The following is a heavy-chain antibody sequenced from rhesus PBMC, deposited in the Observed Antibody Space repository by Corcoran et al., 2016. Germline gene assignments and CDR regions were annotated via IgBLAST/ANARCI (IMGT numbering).Heavy chain of an antibody. V-gene: IGHV4-80*01. D-gene: IGHD6S26*01. CDR3: ASEGLGWSPADY. CDR2: VSGYTSDT. CDR1: GDSTSRHW. Sequence: QVHLKESGPGLVKPSETLSLTCAVSGDSTSRHWWRWFRQSPGKGLEWMGEVSGYTSDTNYNPSLKGLVTISQDAARNMLSLKLNSVTAADSAVYYCASEGLGWSPADYWGQGILVTVSS. J-gene: IGHJ4*01.